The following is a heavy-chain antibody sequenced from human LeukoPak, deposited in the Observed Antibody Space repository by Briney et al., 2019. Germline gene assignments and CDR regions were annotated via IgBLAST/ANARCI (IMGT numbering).Heavy chain of an antibody. CDR2: IYYSGST. Sequence: PSETLSLTCTVSGGSISSSSYYWGWIRQPPGKGLEWIGSIYYSGSTYYNPSLKSRVTISVDTSKNQFSLKLSSVTAADTAVYYCARPKPAGRGNAFDIWGQGTMVTVSS. D-gene: IGHD3-10*01. CDR3: ARPKPAGRGNAFDI. CDR1: GGSISSSSYY. J-gene: IGHJ3*02. V-gene: IGHV4-39*01.